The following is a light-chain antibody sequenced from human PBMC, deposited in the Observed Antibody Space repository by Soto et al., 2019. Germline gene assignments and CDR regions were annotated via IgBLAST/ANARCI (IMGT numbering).Light chain of an antibody. CDR2: DVS. CDR1: SSDVGAYNY. J-gene: IGLJ2*01. CDR3: SSYRSSSPLV. V-gene: IGLV2-14*03. Sequence: QSALTQPASVSGSPGQSITISCTGTSSDVGAYNYVSWYQQHLGKAPKLMIYDVSNRPSGVSNRFSGSKSDNTASLTISGLQADDEADYYCSSYRSSSPLVFGGGTKLAVL.